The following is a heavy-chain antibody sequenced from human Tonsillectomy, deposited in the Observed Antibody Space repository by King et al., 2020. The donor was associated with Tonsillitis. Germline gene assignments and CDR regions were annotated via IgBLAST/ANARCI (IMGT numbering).Heavy chain of an antibody. CDR2: ISGNGGRT. J-gene: IGHJ2*01. V-gene: IGHV3-64D*06. D-gene: IGHD5-24*01. CDR1: GFTFSNHA. CDR3: VRAMATWDFYFDL. Sequence: VQLVESRGGLVRPGGSLRLSYSASGFTFSNHAMEWVRQAPGKGLEYVSGISGNGGRTHYADSVKGRFTISRDNSKNTLYLQMSSLRTEDAAVYYCVRAMATWDFYFDLWGRGTLVAVSS.